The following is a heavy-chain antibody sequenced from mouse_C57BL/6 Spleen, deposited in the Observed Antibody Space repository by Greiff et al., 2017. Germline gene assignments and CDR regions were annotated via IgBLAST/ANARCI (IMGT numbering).Heavy chain of an antibody. D-gene: IGHD1-1*01. J-gene: IGHJ1*03. CDR1: GFSLTSYG. CDR3: ARQGYYGSSLTGYFDV. Sequence: QVQLKESGPGLVAPSQSLSITCTVSGFSLTSYGVHWVRQPPGKGLEWLVVIWSDGSTTYNSALKSRLSISKDNSKSQVFLKMNSLQTDDTAMYYCARQGYYGSSLTGYFDVWGTGTTVTVSS. CDR2: IWSDGST. V-gene: IGHV2-6-1*01.